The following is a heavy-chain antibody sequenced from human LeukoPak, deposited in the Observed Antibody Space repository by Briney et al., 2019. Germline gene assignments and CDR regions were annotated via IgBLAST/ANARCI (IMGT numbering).Heavy chain of an antibody. D-gene: IGHD3-22*01. V-gene: IGHV3-23*01. Sequence: GGSLRLSCAASGFPFSTYAMNWVRQAPGKGLEWVSSISGSGDNTYYADSVKGRFTISRHNSKNTLYLQMNSLRAEDTAVYYCARYRYYDSTLYYWGQGTLVTVSS. CDR1: GFPFSTYA. CDR2: ISGSGDNT. CDR3: ARYRYYDSTLYY. J-gene: IGHJ4*02.